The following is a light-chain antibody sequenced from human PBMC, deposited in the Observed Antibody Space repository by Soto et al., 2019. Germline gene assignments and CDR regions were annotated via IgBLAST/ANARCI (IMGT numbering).Light chain of an antibody. V-gene: IGLV2-8*01. CDR3: SSYAGSNNLV. CDR2: EVS. J-gene: IGLJ1*01. Sequence: QSALTQPPSASGSPGQSVTISCTGTSSDIGAYIYVSWYQQHPGKAPKLMISEVSRRPSGVPERFSGSKSGNTASLTVSGLQADDEAHYYCSSYAGSNNLVFGTGTKGTVL. CDR1: SSDIGAYIY.